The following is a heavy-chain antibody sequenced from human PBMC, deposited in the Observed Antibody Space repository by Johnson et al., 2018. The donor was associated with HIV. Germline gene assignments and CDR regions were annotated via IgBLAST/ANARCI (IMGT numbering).Heavy chain of an antibody. CDR3: ARACSAAHCYSAQAFDI. CDR1: GFTFSSYD. J-gene: IGHJ3*02. D-gene: IGHD2-15*01. CDR2: IGTVGDT. Sequence: VQLVESGGGLVKPGGSLRLSCAASGFTFSSYDMHWVRQATGKGLEWVSAIGTVGDTYYVGSVKGRFTISRDNAKNSLYLQVNSLRAGDTAVYYCARACSAAHCYSAQAFDIWGQGTMVTVSS. V-gene: IGHV3-13*01.